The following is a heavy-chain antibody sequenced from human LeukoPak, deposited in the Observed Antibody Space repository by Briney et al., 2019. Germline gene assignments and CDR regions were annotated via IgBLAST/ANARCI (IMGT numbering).Heavy chain of an antibody. J-gene: IGHJ5*02. CDR1: GYTFSSHF. V-gene: IGHV1-46*01. CDR2: INPSGSGT. Sequence: ASVKVSCKASGYTFSSHFIHWVRQAPGQGLEWMGMINPSGSGTTSAQKFQGRVTMTRDMSTATVYMELTSLGSEDTAVYFCARANMVRGVGSFFDRNWFDPWGQGTLVTVSS. D-gene: IGHD3-10*01. CDR3: ARANMVRGVGSFFDRNWFDP.